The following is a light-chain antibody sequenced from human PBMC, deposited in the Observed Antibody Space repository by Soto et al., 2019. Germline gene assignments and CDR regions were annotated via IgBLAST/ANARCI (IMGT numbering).Light chain of an antibody. Sequence: EIVMTQSPATLYVSPGERGTLSCRASQSVSSNLAWYQQKPGQAPRLLIYGASTRATGIPDRFSGSGSGTEFTLTISSLQSEDFAVYYCQQYNNWPPLTFGGGTKVEI. CDR2: GAS. J-gene: IGKJ4*01. CDR3: QQYNNWPPLT. V-gene: IGKV3-15*01. CDR1: QSVSSN.